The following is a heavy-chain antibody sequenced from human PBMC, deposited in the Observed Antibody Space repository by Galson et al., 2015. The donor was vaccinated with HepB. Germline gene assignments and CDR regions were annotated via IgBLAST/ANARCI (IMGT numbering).Heavy chain of an antibody. Sequence: WIRQPPGKGLEWIGEINHSGSTNYNPSLKSRVTISVDTSKNQFSLKLSSVTAADTAVYYCARGERYDYVWGTTPEGWFDPWGQGTLVTVSS. D-gene: IGHD3-16*01. CDR2: INHSGST. J-gene: IGHJ5*02. V-gene: IGHV4-34*01. CDR3: ARGERYDYVWGTTPEGWFDP.